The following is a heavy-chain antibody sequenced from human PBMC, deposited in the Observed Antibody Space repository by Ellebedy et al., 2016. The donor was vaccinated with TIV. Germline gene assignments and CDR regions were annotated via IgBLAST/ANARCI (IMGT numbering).Heavy chain of an antibody. V-gene: IGHV1-69*13. J-gene: IGHJ4*02. CDR2: VIPIIGAV. CDR1: GDILSSYA. D-gene: IGHD6-19*01. Sequence: AASVKVSCKASGDILSSYAISWVRQAPGQGLEWKGGVIPIIGAVNYAQDFQGRVTITADAFTYTSHMLLSSLRSDDTAIYYCVRIEDGGWALDHWGQGTLVTVSS. CDR3: VRIEDGGWALDH.